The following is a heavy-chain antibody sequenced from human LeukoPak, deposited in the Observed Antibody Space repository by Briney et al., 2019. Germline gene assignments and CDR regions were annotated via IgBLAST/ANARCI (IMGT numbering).Heavy chain of an antibody. CDR3: ARGGIGKVVVAATRGIYYYYYGMDV. CDR2: INHSGST. CDR1: GGSFSGYY. V-gene: IGHV4-34*01. D-gene: IGHD2-15*01. Sequence: SETLSLTCAVYGGSFSGYYWSWLRQPPGKGLEWIGEINHSGSTNYNPSLKSRVTISVDTSKNQFSLKLSSVTAADTAVYYCARGGIGKVVVAATRGIYYYYYGMDVWGQGTTVTVSS. J-gene: IGHJ6*02.